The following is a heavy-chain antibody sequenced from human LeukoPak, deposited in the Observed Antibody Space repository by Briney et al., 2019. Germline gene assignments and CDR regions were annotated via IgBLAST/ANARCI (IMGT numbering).Heavy chain of an antibody. CDR1: GFTVSSSY. CDR3: AREGATWYYYGMDV. Sequence: GSLRLSCAASGFTVSSSYMSWIRQPPGKGLEWIGEINHSGSTNYNPSLKSRVTISVDTSKNQFSLKLSSVTAADTAVYYCAREGATWYYYGMDVWGQGTTVTVSS. V-gene: IGHV4-34*01. D-gene: IGHD1-26*01. J-gene: IGHJ6*02. CDR2: INHSGST.